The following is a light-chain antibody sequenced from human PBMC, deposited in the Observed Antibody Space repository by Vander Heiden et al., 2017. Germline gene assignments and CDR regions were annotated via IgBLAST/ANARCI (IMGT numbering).Light chain of an antibody. J-gene: IGKJ4*01. CDR3: QQRSNWPPLT. CDR2: DAS. V-gene: IGKV3-11*01. CDR1: QSGSRY. Sequence: ELVLTHSPATLSLSPGERATPSCRASQSGSRYLAWYQQKPGQAPRLLIYDASNRATGIPARFSGSGSGTDFTLTISSLEPEDFAVYYCQQRSNWPPLTFGGGTKVEIK.